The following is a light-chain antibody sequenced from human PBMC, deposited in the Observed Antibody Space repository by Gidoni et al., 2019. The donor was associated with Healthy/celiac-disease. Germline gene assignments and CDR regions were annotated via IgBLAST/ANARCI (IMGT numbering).Light chain of an antibody. CDR3: CSYAGTVV. Sequence: QSALTQPASVSGSPGQSNTISCTGTSSDVGSYNLVSWYQQHPGKAPKLMIYEGSKRPSGVSNRFSGSKSGNTASLTISGLQAEDEADYYCCSYAGTVVFGRGTKLTVL. V-gene: IGLV2-23*01. CDR2: EGS. CDR1: SSDVGSYNL. J-gene: IGLJ2*01.